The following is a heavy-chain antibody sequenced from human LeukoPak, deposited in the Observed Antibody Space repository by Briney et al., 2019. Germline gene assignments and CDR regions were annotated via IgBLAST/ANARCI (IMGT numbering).Heavy chain of an antibody. CDR1: GDSISSSAYY. CDR3: ARGVGARYDYVWGSYPSRDYYYYYYMDV. CDR2: VSYREGS. J-gene: IGHJ6*03. D-gene: IGHD3-16*01. Sequence: SETLSLTCSVSGDSISSSAYYWGWIRQPPEKGLEWIGSVSYREGSYQNPSLKSRVTISVDTSKNQFSLKLSSVTAADTAVYYCARGVGARYDYVWGSYPSRDYYYYYYMDVWGKGTTVTVSS. V-gene: IGHV4-39*07.